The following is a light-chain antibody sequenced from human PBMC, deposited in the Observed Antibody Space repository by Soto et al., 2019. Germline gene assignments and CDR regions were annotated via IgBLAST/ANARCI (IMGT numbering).Light chain of an antibody. CDR2: DAS. CDR1: QDISTC. J-gene: IGKJ1*01. Sequence: DIQITQSPSSLSASVGDRVTSTCRASQDISTCLNWYQQKPGKAPKLLIYDASNWKPWIPSRFRGSGSRTDFTSTISGLQPDDITTYCCQQYDQLPSRTFGQGTKADNK. V-gene: IGKV1-33*01. CDR3: QQYDQLPSRT.